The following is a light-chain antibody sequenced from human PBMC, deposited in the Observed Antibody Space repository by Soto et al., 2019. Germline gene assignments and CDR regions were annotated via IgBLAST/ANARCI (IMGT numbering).Light chain of an antibody. V-gene: IGKV3-11*01. CDR2: DAS. CDR1: QSVSSY. J-gene: IGKJ3*01. Sequence: EIVLTQSPATLSLSPGERATLSCRASQSVSSYLAWYQQKPGQAPRLLIYDASNRATGIPARFSGSGSGTDFTLNISSLEPEDFAVYYCQQRSNWPRFTFGAGTKVDIK. CDR3: QQRSNWPRFT.